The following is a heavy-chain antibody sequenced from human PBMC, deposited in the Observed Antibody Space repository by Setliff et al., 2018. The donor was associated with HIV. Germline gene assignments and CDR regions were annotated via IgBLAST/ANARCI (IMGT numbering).Heavy chain of an antibody. CDR2: LYPGDSDT. Sequence: GESLKISCKTSGYSFTTYWIGWVRQMPRKGLEWMAILYPGDSDTRYSPSFQSQVTVSADKSIGTAYLQWNSLKASDTALYFCARAPNSPYYSNVWYADHWGQGTLVTVSS. CDR3: ARAPNSPYYSNVWYADH. J-gene: IGHJ5*02. D-gene: IGHD3-22*01. V-gene: IGHV5-51*01. CDR1: GYSFTTYW.